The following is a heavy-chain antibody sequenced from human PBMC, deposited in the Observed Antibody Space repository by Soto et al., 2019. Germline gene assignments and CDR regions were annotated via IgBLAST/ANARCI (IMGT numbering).Heavy chain of an antibody. CDR2: IYYSGST. D-gene: IGHD3-10*01. V-gene: IGHV4-31*03. Sequence: QVQLQESGPGLVKPSQTLSLTCTVSGGSISSGGYYWSWIRQHPGKGLEWIGYIYYSGSTYYNPYLKSRVTISVDTSKNQFSLKLSSVTAADTAVYYCARTHFRRSIGELKDWGQGTLVTVSS. CDR1: GGSISSGGYY. J-gene: IGHJ4*02. CDR3: ARTHFRRSIGELKD.